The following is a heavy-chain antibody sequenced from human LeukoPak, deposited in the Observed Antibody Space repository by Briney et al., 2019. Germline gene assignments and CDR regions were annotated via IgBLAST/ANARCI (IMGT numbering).Heavy chain of an antibody. CDR2: INHSGST. CDR3: ARREKYRRSWLYYFDY. Sequence: SETLSLTCAVYGGSFSGYYWSWIRQPPGKGLEWIGEINHSGSTNYNPSLKSRVTISVDTSKNQFSLKLSSVTAADTAVYYCARREKYRRSWLYYFDYWGQGTLVTVSS. D-gene: IGHD6-13*01. J-gene: IGHJ4*02. V-gene: IGHV4-34*01. CDR1: GGSFSGYY.